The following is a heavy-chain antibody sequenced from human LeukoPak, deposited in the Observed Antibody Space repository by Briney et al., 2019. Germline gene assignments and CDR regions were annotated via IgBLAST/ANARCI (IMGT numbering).Heavy chain of an antibody. CDR2: ISGSGGST. CDR3: AKRGKMGDVVVAASNY. V-gene: IGHV3-23*01. J-gene: IGHJ4*02. Sequence: GGPLRLSCAASGFTFSSYSMNWVRQAPGKGLEWVSAISGSGGSTYYADSVKGRFTISRDNSKNTLYLQMNSLRAEDTAVYYCAKRGKMGDVVVAASNYWGQGTLVTVSS. CDR1: GFTFSSYS. D-gene: IGHD2-15*01.